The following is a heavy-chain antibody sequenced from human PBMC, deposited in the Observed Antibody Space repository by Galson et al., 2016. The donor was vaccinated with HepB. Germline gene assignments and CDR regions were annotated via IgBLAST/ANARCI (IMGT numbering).Heavy chain of an antibody. CDR3: ARNVDQRLVGLDDY. V-gene: IGHV1-18*04. CDR1: GYTFASYA. D-gene: IGHD6-25*01. Sequence: SVKVSCKASGYTFASYAITWVRQAPGQGLEWMGWISADNGNTHYAQRLQGRVTMTTDTSTTTAYMELGSLRSDETAVYSCARNVDQRLVGLDDYWGQGTLITVSS. CDR2: ISADNGNT. J-gene: IGHJ4*02.